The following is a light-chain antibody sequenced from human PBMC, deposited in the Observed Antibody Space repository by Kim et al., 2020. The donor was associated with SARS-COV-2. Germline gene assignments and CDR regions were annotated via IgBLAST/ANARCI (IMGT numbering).Light chain of an antibody. Sequence: SPGERVTLSCRASQCVSSNSLAWYQQKPGQAPRLLFYAASTRATGIPDRFSGSGSGTDFTLSISRLEPEDSAVYYCQQSGGSPKYTFGQGTKLEI. CDR3: QQSGGSPKYT. CDR1: QCVSSNS. CDR2: AAS. J-gene: IGKJ2*01. V-gene: IGKV3-20*01.